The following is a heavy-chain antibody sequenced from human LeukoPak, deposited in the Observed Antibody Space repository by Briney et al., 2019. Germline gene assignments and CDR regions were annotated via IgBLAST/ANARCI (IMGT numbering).Heavy chain of an antibody. V-gene: IGHV3-72*01. D-gene: IGHD3-16*01. CDR3: ARIHGWGDYLDY. CDR1: GFTFRDYY. CDR2: IRDKTNTYTT. Sequence: GGSLRLSCAASGFTFRDYYMDWVRQAAGKGLEWVGRIRDKTNTYTTEYAASVKGRFTVSRDDSKNSVYLQMNSLKTEDTAVYYCARIHGWGDYLDYWGQGILVTVSS. J-gene: IGHJ4*02.